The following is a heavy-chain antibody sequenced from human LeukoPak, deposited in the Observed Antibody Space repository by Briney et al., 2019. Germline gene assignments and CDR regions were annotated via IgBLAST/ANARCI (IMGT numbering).Heavy chain of an antibody. J-gene: IGHJ3*02. CDR3: ARDFGGDIVVVPAATDAFDI. Sequence: ASVKVSCKASGYTFTSYYMHRVRQAPGQGLEWMGIINPSGGSTSYAQKFQGRVTMTRDTSTSTVYMELSSLRSEDTAVYYCARDFGGDIVVVPAATDAFDIWGQGTMVTVSS. CDR1: GYTFTSYY. CDR2: INPSGGST. D-gene: IGHD2-2*01. V-gene: IGHV1-46*03.